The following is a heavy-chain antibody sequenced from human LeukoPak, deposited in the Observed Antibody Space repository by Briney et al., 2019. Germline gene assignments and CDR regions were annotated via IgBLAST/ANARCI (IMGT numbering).Heavy chain of an antibody. J-gene: IGHJ6*03. D-gene: IGHD4-17*01. CDR1: GYTFTGYY. Sequence: ASVKVSCKASGYTFTGYYMHWVRQAPGQGLEWMGWINPNSGGTNYAQKFQGRVTMTRDTSISTAYMELSRLRSDDTAVYYCARGPAVTNVMPAYYYYYMDVWGKGTTVTVSS. V-gene: IGHV1-2*02. CDR3: ARGPAVTNVMPAYYYYYMDV. CDR2: INPNSGGT.